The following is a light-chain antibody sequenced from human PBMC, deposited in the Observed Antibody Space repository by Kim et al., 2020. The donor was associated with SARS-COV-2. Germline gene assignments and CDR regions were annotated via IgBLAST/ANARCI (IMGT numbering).Light chain of an antibody. CDR3: CSYAGSSTLWV. Sequence: QSITISCTGTSSDVGSYNLVSWYQQYPGKAPKLMIYEVSKRPSGVSNRFSGSKSGNTASLTISGLQAEDEADYYCCSYAGSSTLWVFGGGTQLTVL. J-gene: IGLJ3*02. CDR2: EVS. V-gene: IGLV2-23*02. CDR1: SSDVGSYNL.